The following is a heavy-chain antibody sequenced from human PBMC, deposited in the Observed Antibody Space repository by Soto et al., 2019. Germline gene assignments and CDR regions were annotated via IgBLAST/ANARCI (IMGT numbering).Heavy chain of an antibody. Sequence: PSGTLALSCAVSGGTITSCVYSWSWNRQPPGKVLEWLGYISQSGATYYNPSLERRVTISMDRSKNAFSLNLSSVTADDTAVYYCARGIWNIEEMIYGFYFDPWGPGTLVTVSS. D-gene: IGHD2-8*01. J-gene: IGHJ5*02. CDR1: GGTITSCVYS. CDR3: ARGIWNIEEMIYGFYFDP. V-gene: IGHV4-30-2*01. CDR2: ISQSGAT.